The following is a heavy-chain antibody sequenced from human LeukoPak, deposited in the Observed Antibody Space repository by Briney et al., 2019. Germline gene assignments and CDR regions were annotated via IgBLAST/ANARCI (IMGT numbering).Heavy chain of an antibody. Sequence: PSETLSLTCTVSGGSISSYYWSWIRQPAGEGLEWIGRISASGSTNYSPSLKSRVTLSVDTSKNQFSLNLTSVTAADTAVYYCAREFSGSHRTFDYWGQGTLVTVSS. V-gene: IGHV4-4*07. CDR2: ISASGST. J-gene: IGHJ4*02. CDR1: GGSISSYY. CDR3: AREFSGSHRTFDY. D-gene: IGHD1-26*01.